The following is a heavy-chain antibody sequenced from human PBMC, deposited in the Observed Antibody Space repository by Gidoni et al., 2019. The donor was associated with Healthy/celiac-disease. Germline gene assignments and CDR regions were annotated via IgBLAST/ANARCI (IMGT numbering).Heavy chain of an antibody. CDR1: GFTFSNAW. J-gene: IGHJ4*02. Sequence: EVQLVESGGGLVKHGGSLRLSCAASGFTFSNAWMSWVRQAPGKGLEWVGRIKSKTDGGTTDYAAPVKGRFTISRDDSKNTLYLQMNSLKTEDTAVYYCTTDQTVRFLEWLYDYWGQGTLVTVSS. CDR2: IKSKTDGGTT. D-gene: IGHD3-3*01. CDR3: TTDQTVRFLEWLYDY. V-gene: IGHV3-15*01.